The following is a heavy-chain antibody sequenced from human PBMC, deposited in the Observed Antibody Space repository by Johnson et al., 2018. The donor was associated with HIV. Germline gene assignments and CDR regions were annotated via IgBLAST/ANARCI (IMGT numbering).Heavy chain of an antibody. CDR3: SSVVLWFRGQREYDAVDI. CDR2: ISYDGSNK. CDR1: RFTFTSYW. V-gene: IGHV3-30*03. J-gene: IGHJ3*02. D-gene: IGHD3-10*01. Sequence: QVQLVESGGGLVQPGGSLRLSCAASRFTFTSYWMSWVRQAPGKGLEWVAVISYDGSNKYYADSVKGRFTISRDNSKNTLYLQMNSLRAEDTAVYSCSSVVLWFRGQREYDAVDIWGQGTMVTVSS.